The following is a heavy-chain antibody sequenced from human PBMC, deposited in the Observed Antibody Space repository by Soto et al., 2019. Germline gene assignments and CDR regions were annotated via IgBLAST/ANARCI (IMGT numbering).Heavy chain of an antibody. CDR2: INHSGST. Sequence: SSETLSLTCAVYGGSFSGYDWTWIRQPPGTGLEWIGEINHSGSTNYNPSLKSRVSISVDTSKNQFSLKLTSVTAADTAAYYCARRWGNAADYWGQGTLVTVS. D-gene: IGHD3-16*01. J-gene: IGHJ4*02. CDR3: ARRWGNAADY. V-gene: IGHV4-34*01. CDR1: GGSFSGYD.